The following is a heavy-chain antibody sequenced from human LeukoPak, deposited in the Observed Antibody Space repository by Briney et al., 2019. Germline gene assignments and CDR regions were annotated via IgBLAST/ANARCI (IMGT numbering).Heavy chain of an antibody. Sequence: GGSLRLSCAASGFTFSSYGMSWVRQAPGKGLEWVSAISGNGGDTFYADSVKGRFTNSRDNSKNTLYLQMSSLRAEDTAVYYCAHHGGGTIRLGAFDIWAQGTMVTVSS. CDR3: AHHGGGTIRLGAFDI. D-gene: IGHD3-3*01. CDR2: ISGNGGDT. CDR1: GFTFSSYG. J-gene: IGHJ3*02. V-gene: IGHV3-23*01.